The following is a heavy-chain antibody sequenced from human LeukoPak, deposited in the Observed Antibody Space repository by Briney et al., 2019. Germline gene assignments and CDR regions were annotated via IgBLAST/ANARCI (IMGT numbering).Heavy chain of an antibody. CDR3: ARYRYCSSANCYGDY. CDR2: IKPDGSEG. D-gene: IGHD2-2*01. V-gene: IGHV3-7*03. J-gene: IGHJ4*02. CDR1: GFTFSTYY. Sequence: GSLRLSCAASGFTFSTYYMSWVRQAPGKGLEWVANIKPDGSEGYYVDSVKGRFTISRDNAKNSLYLQMNSLRAEDTAVYYCARYRYCSSANCYGDYWGQGTLVTVSS.